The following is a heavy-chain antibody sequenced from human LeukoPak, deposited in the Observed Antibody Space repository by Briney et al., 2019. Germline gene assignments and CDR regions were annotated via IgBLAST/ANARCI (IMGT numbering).Heavy chain of an antibody. D-gene: IGHD6-19*01. CDR1: GGTFSSYA. CDR2: IIPIFGTA. V-gene: IGHV1-69*13. J-gene: IGHJ5*02. Sequence: SVTVSCKASGGTFSSYAISWVRQAPGQGLEWMGGIIPIFGTANYAQKFQGRVTITADESTSTAYMELSSLRSEDTAVYYCARDLTESSSGWYLWFDPWGQGTLVTVSS. CDR3: ARDLTESSSGWYLWFDP.